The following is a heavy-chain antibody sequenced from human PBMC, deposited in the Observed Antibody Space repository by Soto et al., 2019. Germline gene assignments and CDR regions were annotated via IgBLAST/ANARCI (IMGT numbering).Heavy chain of an antibody. Sequence: SQTLSLTCAISGDSVSSNTVTWNWIRQSPSRGLEWLGRTYFRSKWYYDYAVSVKRRITIDADTSNNLFSLPLNSVTPEDTAVYYCARRGAAASINLFDYWGQGTLVTVSS. CDR1: GDSVSSNTVT. J-gene: IGHJ4*02. CDR2: TYFRSKWYY. V-gene: IGHV6-1*01. D-gene: IGHD6-25*01. CDR3: ARRGAAASINLFDY.